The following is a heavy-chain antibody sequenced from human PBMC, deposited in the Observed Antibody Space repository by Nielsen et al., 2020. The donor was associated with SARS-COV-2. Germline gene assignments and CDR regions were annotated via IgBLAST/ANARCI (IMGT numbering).Heavy chain of an antibody. V-gene: IGHV3-33*04. CDR3: TRDPPDSGWALDY. D-gene: IGHD6-19*01. Sequence: CAASGFTFTTHAMHWVRQAPGKGLEWVAMIWRGGNYKFYADSVRGRFTISRDDSKNMVSLQMESLRVEDTALYYCTRDPPDSGWALDYWGQGIPVTVSS. J-gene: IGHJ4*02. CDR1: GFTFTTHA. CDR2: IWRGGNYK.